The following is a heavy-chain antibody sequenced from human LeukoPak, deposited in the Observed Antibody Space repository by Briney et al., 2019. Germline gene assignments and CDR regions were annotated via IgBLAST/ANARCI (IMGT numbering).Heavy chain of an antibody. V-gene: IGHV3-23*01. J-gene: IGHJ4*02. CDR1: GFTFSSYA. CDR3: AKLGSSGIGEFALNDY. CDR2: ISGSGGST. D-gene: IGHD3-10*01. Sequence: PGGSLRLSCAASGFTFSSYAMSWVRQAPGKGLEWVSAISGSGGSTYYADSVKGRFTISRDKAKNSLHLQMKSLRAEDTAVYYCAKLGSSGIGEFALNDYWGQGTLVTVSS.